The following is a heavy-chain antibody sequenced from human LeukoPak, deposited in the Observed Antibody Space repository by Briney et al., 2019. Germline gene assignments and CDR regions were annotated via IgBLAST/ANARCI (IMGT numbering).Heavy chain of an antibody. CDR2: ISSSSSYI. V-gene: IGHV3-21*01. Sequence: GGSLRLSCAASGFTFSSYSMNWVRQAPGKGLEWVSSISSSSSYIYYADSVKGRFTISRDNAKNSLYLQMNSPRAEDTAVYYCARPLSGYDSSSDYWGQGTLVTVSS. CDR3: ARPLSGYDSSSDY. D-gene: IGHD5-12*01. J-gene: IGHJ4*02. CDR1: GFTFSSYS.